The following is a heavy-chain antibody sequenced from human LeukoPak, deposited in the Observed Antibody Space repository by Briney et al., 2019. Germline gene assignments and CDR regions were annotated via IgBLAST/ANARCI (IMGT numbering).Heavy chain of an antibody. J-gene: IGHJ4*02. CDR3: ARGSGHYRLSGDAFDY. CDR2: ISSSGSTI. D-gene: IGHD3-22*01. CDR1: GFTFSSYA. Sequence: GGSLRLSCAASGFTFSSYAMNWVRQAPGKGLEWVSYISSSGSTIYYADSVKGRFTISRDNAKNSLYLQMNSPRAEDTAVYYCARGSGHYRLSGDAFDYWGQGTLVTVSS. V-gene: IGHV3-48*03.